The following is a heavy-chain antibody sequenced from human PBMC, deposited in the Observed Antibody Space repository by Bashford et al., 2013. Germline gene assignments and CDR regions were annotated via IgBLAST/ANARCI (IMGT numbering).Heavy chain of an antibody. CDR1: GGSISSGGYY. CDR2: IYYSGST. V-gene: IGHV4-31*03. D-gene: IGHD2-15*01. Sequence: SETLSLTCTVSGGSISSGGYYWSWIRQHPGKGLEWIGYIYYSGSTYYNPSLKSRVTISVDTSKNQFSLKLSSVTAADTAVYYCARVLRKYNWFDPWGQGTLVTVSS. J-gene: IGHJ5*02. CDR3: ARVLRKYNWFDP.